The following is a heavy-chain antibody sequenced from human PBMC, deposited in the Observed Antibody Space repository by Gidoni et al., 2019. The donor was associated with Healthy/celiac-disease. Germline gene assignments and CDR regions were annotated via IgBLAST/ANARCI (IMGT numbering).Heavy chain of an antibody. CDR3: ARGGYCSGGSCFRLPYNWFDP. J-gene: IGHJ5*02. CDR1: GGSFRGYH. Sequence: QVQLQQWGAGLLKPSETLSRHCAVHGGSFRGYHWSLIRQPPGKWLEWVGAINHSGSTNYNPALKSRVTISVDTSKNQFSLKLSAVTAADTAVYYCARGGYCSGGSCFRLPYNWFDPWGQGTLVTVSS. V-gene: IGHV4-34*01. CDR2: INHSGST. D-gene: IGHD2-15*01.